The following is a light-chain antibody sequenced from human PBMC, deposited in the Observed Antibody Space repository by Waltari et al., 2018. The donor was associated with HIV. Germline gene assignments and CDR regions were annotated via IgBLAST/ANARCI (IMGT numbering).Light chain of an antibody. CDR1: SGHINYV. J-gene: IGLJ2*01. CDR2: LNSDGRH. CDR3: QTWGTGIQV. V-gene: IGLV4-69*01. Sequence: TQPPSASASLGASVKLTCTLSSGHINYVIAWHQQQPKKGPRFLMKLNSDGRHSKGDGIPDRFSGSSSGAERYLTISSLQSEDEGDYFCQTWGTGIQVFGGGTRLTVL.